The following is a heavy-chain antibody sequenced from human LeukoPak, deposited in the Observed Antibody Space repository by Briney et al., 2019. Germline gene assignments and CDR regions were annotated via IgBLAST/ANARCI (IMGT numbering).Heavy chain of an antibody. Sequence: SETLSLTCTVSGGSISSSNYYWGWIRQPPGKGLEWIGSISYSGSTYYNPPLKSRVTISVDASKNQFSLNLSSVTAADTAVYYCARSLGIIRAFDIWGQGTMVTVSS. D-gene: IGHD3-10*01. CDR2: ISYSGST. V-gene: IGHV4-39*01. CDR1: GGSISSSNYY. CDR3: ARSLGIIRAFDI. J-gene: IGHJ3*02.